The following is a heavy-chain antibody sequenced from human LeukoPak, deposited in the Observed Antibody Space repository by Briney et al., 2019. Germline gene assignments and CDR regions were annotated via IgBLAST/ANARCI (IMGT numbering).Heavy chain of an antibody. J-gene: IGHJ4*02. CDR1: GFTFSDYY. CDR3: ARDLSRGQQLDHYFDY. Sequence: GGSLRLSCAASGFTFSDYYMSWIRQAPGKGLEWVSYISSSGSTIYYADSVKGRFAISRDNAKNSLYLQMNSLRAEDTAVYYCARDLSRGQQLDHYFDYWGQGTLVTASS. V-gene: IGHV3-11*04. CDR2: ISSSGSTI. D-gene: IGHD6-13*01.